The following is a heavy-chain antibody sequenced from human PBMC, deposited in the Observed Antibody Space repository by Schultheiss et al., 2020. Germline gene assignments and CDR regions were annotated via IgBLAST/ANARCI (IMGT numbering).Heavy chain of an antibody. D-gene: IGHD6-13*01. CDR1: GGSISSSSYY. J-gene: IGHJ6*02. CDR2: IYYSGST. CDR3: QGQQLGNYYNGMDV. V-gene: IGHV4-61*01. Sequence: SETLSLTCTVSGGSISSSSYYWSWIRQHPGKGLEWIGYIYYSGSTNYNPSLKSRVTILVDTSKNQFSLKLTSVSAADTAVYYCQGQQLGNYYNGMDVWGQGTTVTVSS.